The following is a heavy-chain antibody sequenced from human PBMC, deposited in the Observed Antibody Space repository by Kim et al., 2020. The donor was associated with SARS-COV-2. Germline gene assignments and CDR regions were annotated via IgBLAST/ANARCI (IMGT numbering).Heavy chain of an antibody. Sequence: ASVKVSCKTSGYTFTRYIMNWVRQAPGQGLEWMGWINTNTGHPAYAQGFTGRFVLSLDTSVSTAYLQISTLKSEDTAVYFCARGCGCYSAAFDIWGQGTM. CDR2: INTNTGHP. D-gene: IGHD1-26*01. CDR3: ARGCGCYSAAFDI. V-gene: IGHV7-4-1*02. J-gene: IGHJ3*02. CDR1: GYTFTRYI.